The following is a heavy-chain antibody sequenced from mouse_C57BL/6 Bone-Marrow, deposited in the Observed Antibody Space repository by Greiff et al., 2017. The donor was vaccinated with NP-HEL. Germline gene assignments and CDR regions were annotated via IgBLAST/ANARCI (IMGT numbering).Heavy chain of an antibody. CDR3: ANLGSSYWFAY. CDR2: ISSGSSTI. D-gene: IGHD1-1*01. V-gene: IGHV5-17*01. CDR1: GFTFSDYG. J-gene: IGHJ3*01. Sequence: EVQLVESGGGLVKPGGSLKLSCAASGFTFSDYGMHWVRQAPEKGLEWVAYISSGSSTIYYADTVKGRFTISGDNAKNTLFLQMTSLVAEDTAMYYCANLGSSYWFAYWGQGTLVTVSA.